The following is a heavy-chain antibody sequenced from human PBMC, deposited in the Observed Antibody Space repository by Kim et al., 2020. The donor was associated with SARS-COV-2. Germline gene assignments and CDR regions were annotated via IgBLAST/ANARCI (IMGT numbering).Heavy chain of an antibody. J-gene: IGHJ4*02. D-gene: IGHD4-4*01. V-gene: IGHV3-30*01. CDR3: ARGDSTPLPIDY. Sequence: KFYPDPVKGRLTISRDKSKNTLYLQMNSLRAEDTAVYYCARGDSTPLPIDYWGQGTLVTVSS. CDR2: K.